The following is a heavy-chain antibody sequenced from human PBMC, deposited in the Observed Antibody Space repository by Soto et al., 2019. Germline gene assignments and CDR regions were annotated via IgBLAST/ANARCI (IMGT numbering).Heavy chain of an antibody. J-gene: IGHJ6*02. CDR2: ISAYNGNT. V-gene: IGHV1-18*01. CDR1: GYSFDDYG. D-gene: IGHD4-4*01. Sequence: QVQLVQSGGEVKKPGASVKVACKASGYSFDDYGISWVRQVPGQGLEWMGWISAYNGNTNFAQRFQGRVTLATDTSTGTAYMEVRSLRSDDTAVYFCGRTECAFYSNNMRGMDVWGQGTTVTVSS. CDR3: GRTECAFYSNNMRGMDV.